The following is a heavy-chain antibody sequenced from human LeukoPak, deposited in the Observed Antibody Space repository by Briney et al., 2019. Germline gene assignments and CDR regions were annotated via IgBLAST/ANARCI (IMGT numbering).Heavy chain of an antibody. V-gene: IGHV3-66*01. Sequence: GGSLRLSCAASGFTVSTTYMSWVRQAPGKGLEWVSVIYAGGDIYYADSVRGRFGVSRDNSKNTLYLQMNSLRVEDSAVCYCARSFGIAVTGSPYYFDSWGQGTLVTVSS. CDR3: ARSFGIAVTGSPYYFDS. J-gene: IGHJ4*02. CDR2: IYAGGDI. D-gene: IGHD1-20*01. CDR1: GFTVSTTY.